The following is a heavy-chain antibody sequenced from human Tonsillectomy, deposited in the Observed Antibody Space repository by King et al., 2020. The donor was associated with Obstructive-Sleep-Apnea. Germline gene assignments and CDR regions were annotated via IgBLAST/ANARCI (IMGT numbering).Heavy chain of an antibody. Sequence: QLQESGPGLVKPSETLSLTCTVSGGSISSYYWSWIRQPPGKGLEWIGYIYYSGSTNYNPSLKSRVTISVDTSKNQFSLKLSSVTAADTAVYYCARGEGMIVVDRAFDIWGQGTMVTVSS. J-gene: IGHJ3*02. CDR3: ARGEGMIVVDRAFDI. V-gene: IGHV4-59*01. CDR2: IYYSGST. CDR1: GGSISSYY. D-gene: IGHD3-22*01.